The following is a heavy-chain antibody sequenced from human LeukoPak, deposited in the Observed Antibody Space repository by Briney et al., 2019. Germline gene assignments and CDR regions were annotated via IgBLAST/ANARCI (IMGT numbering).Heavy chain of an antibody. CDR2: IYYSGST. Sequence: SETLSLTCTVSGDSIGGSSYYWAWIRQPPGKGLEWIGSIYYSGSTYYTPSLKSRVTISIETSKNKFSLKVSSVAAADTAVYYCARQTWIELWHFDYWGQGALVTVSS. CDR3: ARQTWIELWHFDY. D-gene: IGHD5-18*01. CDR1: GDSIGGSSYY. V-gene: IGHV4-39*01. J-gene: IGHJ4*02.